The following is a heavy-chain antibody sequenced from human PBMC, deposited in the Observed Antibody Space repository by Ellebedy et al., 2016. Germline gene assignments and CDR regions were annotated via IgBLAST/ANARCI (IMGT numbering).Heavy chain of an antibody. D-gene: IGHD3-9*01. CDR3: ARLGYDVLTRSPNDALDI. CDR2: IYPSDSET. CDR1: AYSFTSYW. V-gene: IGHV5-51*01. Sequence: GESLKISXEASAYSFTSYWIAWVRQMPGKGLEWMGIIYPSDSETRYSPSFQGQVTMSSDKSIKTAYLQWSSLKASDTAMYYCARLGYDVLTRSPNDALDIWGQGTMVTVSS. J-gene: IGHJ3*02.